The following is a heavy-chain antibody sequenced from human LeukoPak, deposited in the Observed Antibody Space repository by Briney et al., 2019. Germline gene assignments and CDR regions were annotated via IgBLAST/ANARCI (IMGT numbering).Heavy chain of an antibody. J-gene: IGHJ6*02. D-gene: IGHD1-26*01. Sequence: GGSLRLSCAASGFAFSGSTVHWVRRASGKGLEWVGRIRSKPSSYATVYAESVKGRFTISRDDSKNTAYLQMNSLITEDTAVYYCSSGTEYSDYGMDVWGQGTTITVSS. CDR2: IRSKPSSYAT. CDR1: GFAFSGST. V-gene: IGHV3-73*01. CDR3: SSGTEYSDYGMDV.